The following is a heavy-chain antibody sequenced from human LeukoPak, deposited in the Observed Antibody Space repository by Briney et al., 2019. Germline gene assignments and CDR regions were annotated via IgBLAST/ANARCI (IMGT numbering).Heavy chain of an antibody. Sequence: SETLSLTCTVSGGSISSYYWSWIRQPPGKGLEWIGYIYYSGSTNYNPSLKSRVTISVDTSKNQFSLKLSSVTAADTAVYYCARDLFHDYKASGVNWFDPWGQGTLVTVSS. D-gene: IGHD4-11*01. J-gene: IGHJ5*02. CDR3: ARDLFHDYKASGVNWFDP. CDR2: IYYSGST. CDR1: GGSISSYY. V-gene: IGHV4-59*12.